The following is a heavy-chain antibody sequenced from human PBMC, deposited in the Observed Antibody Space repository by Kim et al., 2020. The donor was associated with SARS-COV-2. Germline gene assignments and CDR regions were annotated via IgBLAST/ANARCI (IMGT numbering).Heavy chain of an antibody. CDR3: ARELDYGDSIFDY. V-gene: IGHV3-30-3*01. D-gene: IGHD4-17*01. Sequence: GGSLRLSCAASGFTFSSYAMHWVRQAPGKGLEWVAVISYDGSNKYYADSVKGRFTISRDNSKNTLYLQMNSLRAEDTAVYYCARELDYGDSIFDYWGQGTLVTVSS. J-gene: IGHJ4*02. CDR1: GFTFSSYA. CDR2: ISYDGSNK.